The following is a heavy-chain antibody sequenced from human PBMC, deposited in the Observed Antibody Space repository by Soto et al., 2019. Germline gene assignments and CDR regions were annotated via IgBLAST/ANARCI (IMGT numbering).Heavy chain of an antibody. D-gene: IGHD4-17*01. J-gene: IGHJ4*02. V-gene: IGHV4-59*01. CDR2: IYYSGST. CDR1: GGSISSYY. CDR3: ARVAGDVKDRYYFDY. Sequence: SETLSLTCTVSGGSISSYYWSWIRQPPGKGLEWIGYIYYSGSTNYNPSLKSRVTISVDTSKNQFSLKLSSVTAADTAVYYCARVAGDVKDRYYFDYWGQGTLVTVSS.